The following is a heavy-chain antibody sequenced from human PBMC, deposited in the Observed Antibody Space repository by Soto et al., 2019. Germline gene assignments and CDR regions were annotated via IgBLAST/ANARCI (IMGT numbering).Heavy chain of an antibody. D-gene: IGHD6-19*01. CDR2: IYSGGST. V-gene: IGHV3-53*01. Sequence: GGSLRLSCAASGFTVSSNYMSWVRQAPGKGLEWVSVIYSGGSTYYADSVKGRFTISRDNSKNTLYLQMNSLRAEDTAVYYCARAVYSGWYDYWGQGTLVTVSS. CDR3: ARAVYSGWYDY. CDR1: GFTVSSNY. J-gene: IGHJ4*02.